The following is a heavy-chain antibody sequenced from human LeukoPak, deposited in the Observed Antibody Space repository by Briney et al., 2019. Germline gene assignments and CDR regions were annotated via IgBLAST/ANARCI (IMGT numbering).Heavy chain of an antibody. CDR3: AREGPEWLRLPDY. CDR2: IYHSGST. Sequence: SETLSLTCTVSGYSISSGYHWGWIRQPPGKGLEWIGRIYHSGSTYYNPSLKRRVTISVDTSKNQFSLKLSSVTAADTAVYYCAREGPEWLRLPDYWGQGTLVTVSS. V-gene: IGHV4-38-2*02. J-gene: IGHJ4*02. CDR1: GYSISSGYH. D-gene: IGHD5-12*01.